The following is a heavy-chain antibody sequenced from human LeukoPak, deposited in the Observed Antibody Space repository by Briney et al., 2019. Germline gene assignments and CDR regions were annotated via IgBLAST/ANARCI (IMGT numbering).Heavy chain of an antibody. D-gene: IGHD3-22*01. CDR3: ASGTGTYYYDSSGSTDYFDC. CDR1: GYSFTSYW. CDR2: IYPGDSDT. J-gene: IGHJ4*02. Sequence: GESLKISCKGSGYSFTSYWIGWVRQMPGKGLEWMGIIYPGDSDTRYSPSFQGQVTISADKSISTAYLQWSSLKASDTAMYYCASGTGTYYYDSSGSTDYFDCWGQGTLVTVSS. V-gene: IGHV5-51*01.